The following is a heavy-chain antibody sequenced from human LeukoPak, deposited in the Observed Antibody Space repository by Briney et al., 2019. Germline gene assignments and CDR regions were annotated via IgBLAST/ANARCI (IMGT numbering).Heavy chain of an antibody. Sequence: GGSLRLSCAASGITFNNAWMSWVRQAPGKGLEWVSAISGSDGSTYYADSVKGRFTISRDNSKNTLYLQMNSLRAEDTAVYYCAKNAYNYYGADNYYYYMDVWGKGTTVTVSS. J-gene: IGHJ6*03. CDR1: GITFNNAW. V-gene: IGHV3-23*01. CDR2: ISGSDGST. D-gene: IGHD3-10*01. CDR3: AKNAYNYYGADNYYYYMDV.